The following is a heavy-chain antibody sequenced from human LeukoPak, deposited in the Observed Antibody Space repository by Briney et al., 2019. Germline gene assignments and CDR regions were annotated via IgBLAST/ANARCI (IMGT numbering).Heavy chain of an antibody. V-gene: IGHV3-33*01. J-gene: IGHJ4*02. Sequence: GGSLRLSCAASGFTFSSYGMHRVRQAPGKGLEWVADIWYDGSNKYYADSVKGRFTISRDNSKNTLYLQMNSLRAEDTAVYYCARDRGEDYGDVSYYFDYWGQGTLVTVSS. D-gene: IGHD4-17*01. CDR3: ARDRGEDYGDVSYYFDY. CDR2: IWYDGSNK. CDR1: GFTFSSYG.